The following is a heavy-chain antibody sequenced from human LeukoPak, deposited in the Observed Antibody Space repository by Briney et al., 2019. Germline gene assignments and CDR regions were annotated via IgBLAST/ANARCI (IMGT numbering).Heavy chain of an antibody. V-gene: IGHV4-61*02. D-gene: IGHD2-8*01. CDR2: IYTSGST. CDR3: ARGLGYCTNGVCYRYYFDY. Sequence: SQTLSLTCTVSGGSISSGSYYWSWIRQPAGKGLEWIGRIYTSGSTNYNPSLKSRVTIPVDTSKNQFPLKLSSVTAADTAVFYCARGLGYCTNGVCYRYYFDYWGQGTLVTVSS. J-gene: IGHJ4*02. CDR1: GGSISSGSYY.